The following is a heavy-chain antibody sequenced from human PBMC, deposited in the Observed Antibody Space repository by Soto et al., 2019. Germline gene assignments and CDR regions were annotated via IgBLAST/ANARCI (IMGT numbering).Heavy chain of an antibody. CDR1: GYTFTSYG. V-gene: IGHV1-18*01. D-gene: IGHD2-8*01. J-gene: IGHJ6*02. CDR2: ISAYNGNT. CDR3: ARAGKSCTNGVGSFYGMDV. Sequence: QVQLVQSGAEVKKPGASVKVSCKASGYTFTSYGISWVRQAPGQGLEWMGRISAYNGNTNYAQKFQGRVTMTTDTPTGRAYMELRTPTSAATAVYYCARAGKSCTNGVGSFYGMDVWGQGTMVTVSS.